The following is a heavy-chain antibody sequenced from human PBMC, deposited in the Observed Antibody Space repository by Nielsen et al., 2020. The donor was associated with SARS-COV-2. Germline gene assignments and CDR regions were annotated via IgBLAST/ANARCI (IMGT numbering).Heavy chain of an antibody. CDR2: ISYDGSNK. CDR3: AKDESPSGGSSSWYANYYYYYGMDV. D-gene: IGHD6-13*01. CDR1: GFTFSSYG. V-gene: IGHV3-30*18. Sequence: GESLKISCAASGFTFSSYGMHWVRQAPGKGLEWVAVISYDGSNKYYADSVKGRFTISRDNSKNTLYLKMNSLRAEDTAVYYCAKDESPSGGSSSWYANYYYYYGMDVWGQGTTVTVSS. J-gene: IGHJ6*02.